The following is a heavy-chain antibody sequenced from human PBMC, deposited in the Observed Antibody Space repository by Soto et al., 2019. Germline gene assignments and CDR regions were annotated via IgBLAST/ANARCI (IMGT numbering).Heavy chain of an antibody. D-gene: IGHD2-15*01. Sequence: GASVKVSCKASGYTFSSYAIHWVRQAPGQSLEWMGCINDADGNTKYSQKFQGRVTFTRDTSASTAYMELSSLKSEDTAVYYCARDPPGSGPNFDNWGQGTLVTAPQ. CDR1: GYTFSSYA. CDR2: INDADGNT. J-gene: IGHJ4*02. V-gene: IGHV1-3*01. CDR3: ARDPPGSGPNFDN.